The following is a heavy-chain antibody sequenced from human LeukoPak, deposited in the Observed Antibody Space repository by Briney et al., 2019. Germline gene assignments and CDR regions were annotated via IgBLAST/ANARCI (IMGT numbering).Heavy chain of an antibody. CDR1: GFTFSSYS. V-gene: IGHV3-21*01. J-gene: IGHJ4*02. Sequence: GGSLRLSCAASGFTFSSYSMNWVRQAPGKGLEWVSSISSSSYIYYADSVKGRFTISRDNSKSTLFLQMNSLRAEDTAVYYCARDGGGGYNQIDFWGQGTLVTVSS. D-gene: IGHD5-24*01. CDR2: ISSSSYI. CDR3: ARDGGGGYNQIDF.